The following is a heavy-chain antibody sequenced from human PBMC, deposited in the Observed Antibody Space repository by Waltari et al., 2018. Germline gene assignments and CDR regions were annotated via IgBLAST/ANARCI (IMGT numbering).Heavy chain of an antibody. D-gene: IGHD3-10*01. CDR3: ARGNGGEVHCDY. CDR1: GFTFSSYG. J-gene: IGHJ4*02. V-gene: IGHV3-33*01. CDR2: IWYDGSRK. Sequence: QVQLVESGGGVVQPGRSLRLSCAASGFTFSSYGMHWVRHAPGKGLEWVAVIWYDGSRKYYADSVKGRFAISRDNSKNSPYPQMNSLRAEDTAVYYWARGNGGEVHCDYWGQGTLVTVSS.